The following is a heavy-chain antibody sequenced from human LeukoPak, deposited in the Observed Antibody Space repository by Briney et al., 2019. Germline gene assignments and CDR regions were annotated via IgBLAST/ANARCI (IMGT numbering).Heavy chain of an antibody. CDR1: GFTFISSW. D-gene: IGHD2-2*03. CDR2: IRSTPDGGAT. CDR3: ATDLHFGYCTATSCANY. Sequence: GGSLRLSCAASGFTFISSWMSWVRQAPGKGLEWVGRIRSTPDGGATDYAAPVKGRFTISRDDSKNTLYLQMSSLRTEDTAVYYCATDLHFGYCTATSCANYWGQGTLVTVSS. V-gene: IGHV3-15*01. J-gene: IGHJ4*02.